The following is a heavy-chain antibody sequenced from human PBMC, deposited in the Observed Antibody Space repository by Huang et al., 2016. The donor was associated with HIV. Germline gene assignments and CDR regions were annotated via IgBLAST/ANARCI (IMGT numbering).Heavy chain of an antibody. Sequence: QLQLQESGPGLVKPSETLSLTCTVSGGSIRSDNYYWGWIRQPPGKGLEWIGSIYYSGTTYSHPSLKRRVTITVDTSKNQFSLKMRSVTAADTAVYYCARLPGSITMIRGVITDPYWGQGTLVTVSS. CDR2: IYYSGTT. J-gene: IGHJ4*02. CDR3: ARLPGSITMIRGVITDPY. CDR1: GGSIRSDNYY. V-gene: IGHV4-39*01. D-gene: IGHD3-10*01.